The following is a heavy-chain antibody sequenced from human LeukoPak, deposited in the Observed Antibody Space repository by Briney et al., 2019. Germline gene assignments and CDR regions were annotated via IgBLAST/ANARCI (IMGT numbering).Heavy chain of an antibody. D-gene: IGHD1-26*01. Sequence: ASVKVSCKASGYAFTSYDINWVRQATGQGLEWMGWMNPNSGNTGYAQKFQGRVTMTRSASINTAYMELSSLTSDDTAVYYCARSSVGARRRIDYWGQGTLVTVSS. CDR3: ARSSVGARRRIDY. CDR2: MNPNSGNT. V-gene: IGHV1-8*01. J-gene: IGHJ4*02. CDR1: GYAFTSYD.